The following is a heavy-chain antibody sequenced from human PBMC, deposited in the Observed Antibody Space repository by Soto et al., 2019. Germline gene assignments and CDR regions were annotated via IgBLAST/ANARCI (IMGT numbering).Heavy chain of an antibody. J-gene: IGHJ5*02. CDR3: AREVMYDFWSGPELGRLDT. CDR2: IYYTGNT. V-gene: IGHV4-61*01. Sequence: PSETLSLTCSVSGGSVSSGSYYWSWIRQPPGKGLEWIGFIYYTGNTNYNPSLKSRVIMSIDTSMNQFSLILSSVTAADTALYYCAREVMYDFWSGPELGRLDTWGKGTLVTVSS. D-gene: IGHD3-3*01. CDR1: GGSVSSGSYY.